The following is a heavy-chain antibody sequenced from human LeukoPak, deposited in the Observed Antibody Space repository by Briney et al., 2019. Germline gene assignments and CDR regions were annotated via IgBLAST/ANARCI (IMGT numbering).Heavy chain of an antibody. CDR2: TSGSNGNT. CDR1: SYTFTRYG. Sequence: ASVKVSCKASSYTFTRYGISWVRQAPGQGLEWMGWTSGSNGNTNYAQKFQGRVSMTADTSTSTAYMELSSLRSEDTAVYYCARDQDRAFDIWGQGTMVTVSS. J-gene: IGHJ3*02. V-gene: IGHV1-18*01. CDR3: ARDQDRAFDI.